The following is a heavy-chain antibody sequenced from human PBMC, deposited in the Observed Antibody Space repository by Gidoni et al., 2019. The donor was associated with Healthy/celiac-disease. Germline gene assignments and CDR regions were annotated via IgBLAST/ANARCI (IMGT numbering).Heavy chain of an antibody. Sequence: EVQLLESGGGLVQPGGSMRLSCAASGFTFSSYAMRWVRQAPGKGLEWVSAISGSCGSTYYADSVKGRFTISRDNSKNTLYLQMNSLRAEDTAVYYCAKGAGSGGDWPLFDYWGQGTLVTVSS. CDR3: AKGAGSGGDWPLFDY. CDR2: ISGSCGST. V-gene: IGHV3-23*01. D-gene: IGHD2-21*01. J-gene: IGHJ4*02. CDR1: GFTFSSYA.